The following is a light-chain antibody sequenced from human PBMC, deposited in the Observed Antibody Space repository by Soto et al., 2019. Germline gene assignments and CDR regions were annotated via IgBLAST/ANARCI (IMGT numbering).Light chain of an antibody. CDR2: EVN. J-gene: IGLJ3*02. CDR3: SSWTRTTTPWV. Sequence: QSALTQPAPVSGSPGQSITISCTGTSSDIGDYNHVSWYQKYPGKAPKLMIYEVNNRPSGVSNRFSGSKSGNTASLTISGLQAEDEGDYYCSSWTRTTTPWVFGGGTKLTVL. V-gene: IGLV2-14*01. CDR1: SSDIGDYNH.